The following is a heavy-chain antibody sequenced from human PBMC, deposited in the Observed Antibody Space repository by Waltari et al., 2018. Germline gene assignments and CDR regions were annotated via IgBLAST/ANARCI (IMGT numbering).Heavy chain of an antibody. D-gene: IGHD2-2*01. V-gene: IGHV5-51*01. J-gene: IGHJ4*02. Sequence: EVQLVQSGVEVKKPGESLKISCKGSGYSLRSYWLGWVRHMPGKGLEWMGIIYPGDSETRYSPSFQGQVTISADKSISIAFLHWSSLKASDTATYYCARSDCTRGSCYGTFDNWGQGTLVIVSS. CDR3: ARSDCTRGSCYGTFDN. CDR1: GYSLRSYW. CDR2: IYPGDSET.